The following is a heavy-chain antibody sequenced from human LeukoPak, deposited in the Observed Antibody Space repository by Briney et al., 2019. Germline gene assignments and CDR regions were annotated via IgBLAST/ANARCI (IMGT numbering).Heavy chain of an antibody. D-gene: IGHD6-13*01. CDR2: ISRTGNTI. V-gene: IGHV3-11*01. J-gene: IGHJ3*02. CDR3: AKDMLYRGSWYGDFYAFDI. Sequence: GGSLRLSCAASGFIFNDYYMSWIRQAPGKGLEWLSYISRTGNTIYYRDSVKGRFTISRDNSKNTLYLQMNSLRAEDTAVYYCAKDMLYRGSWYGDFYAFDIWGQGTMVTVSS. CDR1: GFIFNDYY.